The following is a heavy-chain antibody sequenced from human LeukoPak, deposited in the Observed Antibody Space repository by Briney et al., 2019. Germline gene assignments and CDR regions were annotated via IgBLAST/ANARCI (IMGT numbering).Heavy chain of an antibody. J-gene: IGHJ4*02. Sequence: GGSLRLSCAASGFTFSSYEMNWVRQAPGKGLEWVSSISSSSSYIFYADSVKGRFTISRDNAKNSLYPQMNSLRADDTAVYYCARGGETLYGSGTDYWGQGTLVTVSS. CDR2: ISSSSSYI. V-gene: IGHV3-21*01. CDR3: ARGGETLYGSGTDY. CDR1: GFTFSSYE. D-gene: IGHD3-10*01.